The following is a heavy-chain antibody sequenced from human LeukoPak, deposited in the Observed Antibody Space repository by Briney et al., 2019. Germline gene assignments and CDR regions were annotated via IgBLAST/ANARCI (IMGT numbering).Heavy chain of an antibody. V-gene: IGHV3-30*02. Sequence: GGSLRLSCAGSGFSFSSYGMHWVRQAPGKGLEWMAFIRSDGSNKYYADSVKGRFTISRDNAKNSLYLQMNSLRAEDTAVYYCAELGITMVGGVWGKGTTVTISS. D-gene: IGHD3-10*02. J-gene: IGHJ6*04. CDR1: GFSFSSYG. CDR3: AELGITMVGGV. CDR2: IRSDGSNK.